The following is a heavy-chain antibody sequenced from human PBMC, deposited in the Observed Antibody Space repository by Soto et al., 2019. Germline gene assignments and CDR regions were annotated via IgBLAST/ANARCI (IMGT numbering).Heavy chain of an antibody. Sequence: GGSLRLSCAASGFTFSSYSMNWVRQAPGKGLEWVSSISSSSSYIYYADSVKGRFTISRDNAKNSLYLQMNSLRAEDTAVYYCARGGYSYGHTNYYYGMDVWGQGTTVTV. CDR3: ARGGYSYGHTNYYYGMDV. CDR1: GFTFSSYS. D-gene: IGHD5-18*01. CDR2: ISSSSSYI. J-gene: IGHJ6*02. V-gene: IGHV3-21*01.